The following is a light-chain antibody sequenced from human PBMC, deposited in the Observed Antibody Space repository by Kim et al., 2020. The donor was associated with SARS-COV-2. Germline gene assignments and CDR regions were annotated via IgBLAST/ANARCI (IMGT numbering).Light chain of an antibody. Sequence: SPGERPALSCRASQSVSSTYLAWYQQKPGQAPRLLIYGASSRATGIPDRFSGSGSGTDFTLTISRLEPEDFAVYYCQQYGSSPPTFGQGTKVDIK. J-gene: IGKJ1*01. V-gene: IGKV3-20*01. CDR3: QQYGSSPPT. CDR1: QSVSSTY. CDR2: GAS.